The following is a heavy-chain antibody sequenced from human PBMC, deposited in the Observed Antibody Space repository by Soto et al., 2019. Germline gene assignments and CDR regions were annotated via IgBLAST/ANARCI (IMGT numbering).Heavy chain of an antibody. J-gene: IGHJ5*02. V-gene: IGHV4-31*03. CDR2: IYYSGST. CDR1: GGSISSGGYY. CDR3: AKAIVVPAAMPWSLFDP. D-gene: IGHD2-2*01. Sequence: SETLSLTCTVSGGSISSGGYYWSWIRQHPGKGLEWIGYIYYSGSTYYNPSLKSRVTISVDTSKNQFSLKLSSVTAADTAVYYCAKAIVVPAAMPWSLFDPWGHGTLVTVSS.